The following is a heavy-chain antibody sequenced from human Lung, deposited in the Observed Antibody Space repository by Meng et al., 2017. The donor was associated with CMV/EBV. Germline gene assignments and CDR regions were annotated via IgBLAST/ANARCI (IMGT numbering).Heavy chain of an antibody. CDR1: GFTFSSYV. J-gene: IGHJ6*02. D-gene: IGHD2-2*01. Sequence: GGSLRLXCAASGFTFSSYVMHWVRQAPGKGLEWVAVIWYDGSNKYYADSVKGRFTISRDNSKNTLYMQMNSLRAEDTAVYYCAKDVVAPTQPYYYYYGMDVWGQGXTVTVSS. CDR2: IWYDGSNK. V-gene: IGHV3-33*06. CDR3: AKDVVAPTQPYYYYYGMDV.